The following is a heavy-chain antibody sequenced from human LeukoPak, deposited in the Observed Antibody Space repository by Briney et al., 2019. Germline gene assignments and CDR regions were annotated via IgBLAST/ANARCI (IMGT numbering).Heavy chain of an antibody. V-gene: IGHV5-51*01. CDR1: GYSFTTNW. CDR3: ARHSPGGRYPWFFDY. Sequence: GESLKISCRGSGYSFTTNWIGWVRQVPGKGLEWMGFIYPGDSDTRYSPSFQGQVTISADKSITTAYLQWSSLKASDTAMYYCARHSPGGRYPWFFDYWGQGTLVTVSS. CDR2: IYPGDSDT. J-gene: IGHJ4*02. D-gene: IGHD1-26*01.